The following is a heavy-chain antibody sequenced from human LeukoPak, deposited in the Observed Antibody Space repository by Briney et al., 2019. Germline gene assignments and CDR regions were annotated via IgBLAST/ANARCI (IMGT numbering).Heavy chain of an antibody. CDR1: GYTFASYG. J-gene: IGHJ3*02. CDR2: ISAYNGNT. V-gene: IGHV1-18*01. CDR3: ARDLLHHYYGSGSYAFDI. D-gene: IGHD3-10*01. Sequence: GASVKVSCKASGYTFASYGVSWVRQAPGQGLEWMGWISAYNGNTIYAQKLQGRVTMTTDTSTSTAYMELRSLRSDDTAVYYCARDLLHHYYGSGSYAFDIWGQGTMVTVSS.